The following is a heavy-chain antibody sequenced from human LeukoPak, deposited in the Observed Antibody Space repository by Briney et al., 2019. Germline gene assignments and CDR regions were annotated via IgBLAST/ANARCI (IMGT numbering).Heavy chain of an antibody. CDR2: FYNSGSS. CDR1: GGSISDYY. J-gene: IGHJ4*02. Sequence: SETLSLTCTVSGGSISDYYRGWIRQPPGKGLEWIGYFYNSGSSTYNPSLKSRVTISVDTSKEQFSLKVNSVTAADTAVYYCTRGAGWLIDYWGQGILVAVSS. CDR3: TRGAGWLIDY. V-gene: IGHV4-59*01. D-gene: IGHD3-16*01.